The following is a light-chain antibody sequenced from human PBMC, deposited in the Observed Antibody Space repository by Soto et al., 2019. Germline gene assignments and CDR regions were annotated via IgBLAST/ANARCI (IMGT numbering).Light chain of an antibody. CDR3: SSYTSSSTPFV. CDR2: EVS. CDR1: SSDVGGYNY. J-gene: IGLJ1*01. Sequence: QSALTQPASVSVYPGQSITISCTGTSSDVGGYNYVSWYQQHPGKAPKLMIYEVSNRPSGVSNRFSGSKSGNTASLTISGLQAEDEADYYCSSYTSSSTPFVFGTGTKVTVL. V-gene: IGLV2-14*01.